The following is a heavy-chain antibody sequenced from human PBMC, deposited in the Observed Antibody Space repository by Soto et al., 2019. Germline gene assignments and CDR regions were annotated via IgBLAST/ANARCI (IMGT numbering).Heavy chain of an antibody. D-gene: IGHD6-13*01. CDR3: ARARAAGSSVSY. V-gene: IGHV4-31*03. J-gene: IGHJ4*02. CDR1: GGSISSGGYY. Sequence: SETLSLTCTVSGGSISSGGYYWSWIRQHPGKGLEWIGYIYYSGSTYYNPSLKSRVTISVDTSKNQFSLKLSSVTAADTAVYYCARARAAGSSVSYWGQGTLVTVSS. CDR2: IYYSGST.